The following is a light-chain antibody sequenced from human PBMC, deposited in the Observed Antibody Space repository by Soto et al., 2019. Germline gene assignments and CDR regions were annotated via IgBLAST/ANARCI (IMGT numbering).Light chain of an antibody. V-gene: IGLV4-69*01. CDR2: LNSDGSH. CDR1: SGHSSYA. J-gene: IGLJ3*02. Sequence: QSVLTQSPSASASLGASVKLTCTLSSGHSSYAIAWHQQQPEKGPRYLMKLNSDGSHSKGDGIPDRFSGSSSGAERYLTISSLQPEDEADYYCQTWGTGLLVFGGGTKVTVL. CDR3: QTWGTGLLV.